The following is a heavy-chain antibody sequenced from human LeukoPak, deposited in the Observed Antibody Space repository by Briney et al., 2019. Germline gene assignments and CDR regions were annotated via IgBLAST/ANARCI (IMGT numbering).Heavy chain of an antibody. D-gene: IGHD6-19*01. J-gene: IGHJ6*02. CDR3: ARDQLEQSLATYYYYGMDV. V-gene: IGHV3-21*01. Sequence: PGGSLRLSCAASGFTFSSYSMNWVRQAPGKGLEWVSSISSSSSYIYYADSVKGRFTISRDNAKNSLYLQMNSLRAEDTAVYYCARDQLEQSLATYYYYGMDVCGQGTTVTVSS. CDR1: GFTFSSYS. CDR2: ISSSSSYI.